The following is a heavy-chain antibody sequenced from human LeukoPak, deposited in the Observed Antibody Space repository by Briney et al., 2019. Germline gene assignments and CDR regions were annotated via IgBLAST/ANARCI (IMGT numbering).Heavy chain of an antibody. Sequence: HPGGSLRLSCAASGFTFSSYAMTWVRQAPGKGLEWVSTISGSGRTTYYADSVKGRFTISRDNSKNTLYLQMNSLRAEDTAVYYCAKGDNNWNYRSGTYYYYMDVWGKGTTVTVSS. CDR3: AKGDNNWNYRSGTYYYYMDV. CDR2: ISGSGRTT. CDR1: GFTFSSYA. V-gene: IGHV3-23*01. D-gene: IGHD1-7*01. J-gene: IGHJ6*03.